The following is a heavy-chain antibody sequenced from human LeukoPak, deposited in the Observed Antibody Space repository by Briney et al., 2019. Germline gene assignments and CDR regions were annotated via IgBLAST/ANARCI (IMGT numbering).Heavy chain of an antibody. J-gene: IGHJ5*02. CDR2: INHSGST. V-gene: IGHV4-34*01. Sequence: SETLSLTCAVYGGSFSGYYWSWIRQPPGKGLEWIGEINHSGSTDYNPSLKSRVTISVDTSKNQFSLKLSSVTAADTAVYYCARAIGAAARGWFDPWGQGTLVTVSS. CDR3: ARAIGAAARGWFDP. CDR1: GGSFSGYY. D-gene: IGHD6-13*01.